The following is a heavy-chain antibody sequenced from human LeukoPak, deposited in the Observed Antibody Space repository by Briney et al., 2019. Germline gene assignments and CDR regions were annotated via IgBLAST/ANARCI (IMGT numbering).Heavy chain of an antibody. D-gene: IGHD2-21*01. V-gene: IGHV1-46*01. CDR2: INPSGGST. CDR3: ARAGISDPTDY. CDR1: GYTFTGYF. J-gene: IGHJ4*02. Sequence: ASVKVSCKASGYTFTGYFIHWMRQAPGQGLEWMGIINPSGGSTSYTQKFQGRVTMTRDRSTSTVYMEVTSLKSDDTAVYFCARAGISDPTDYWGQGTLVIVSS.